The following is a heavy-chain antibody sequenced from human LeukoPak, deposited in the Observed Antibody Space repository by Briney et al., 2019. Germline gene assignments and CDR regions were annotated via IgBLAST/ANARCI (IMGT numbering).Heavy chain of an antibody. CDR3: ASQPSKLGGDY. CDR1: GYTFTGYY. J-gene: IGHJ4*02. V-gene: IGHV1-2*02. D-gene: IGHD2-15*01. Sequence: ASVKVSCKASGYTFTGYYMHWVRQAPGQGLEWMGWINPNSGGTSYAQKFQGRVTMTRDTSISTAYMELSRLRSDDTAVYYCASQPSKLGGDYWGQGTLVTVSS. CDR2: INPNSGGT.